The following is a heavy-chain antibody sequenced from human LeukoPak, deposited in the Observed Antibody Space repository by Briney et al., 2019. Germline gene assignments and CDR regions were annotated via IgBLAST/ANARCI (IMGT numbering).Heavy chain of an antibody. V-gene: IGHV4-61*02. CDR1: GGSISSGSYY. CDR2: IYTSGST. CDR3: VGAPTNYYYYMDV. J-gene: IGHJ6*03. Sequence: PSETLSLTCTVSGGSISSGSYYWSWIRQPAGKGLEWIGRIYTSGSTNYNPSLKSRVTISVDTSKNQFSLKLSSVTAADTAVYYCVGAPTNYYYYMDVWGKGTTVTISS.